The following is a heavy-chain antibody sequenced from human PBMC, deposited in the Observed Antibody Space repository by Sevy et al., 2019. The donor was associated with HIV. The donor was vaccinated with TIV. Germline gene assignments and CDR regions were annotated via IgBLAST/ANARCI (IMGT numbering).Heavy chain of an antibody. Sequence: ASVKVSCKASGYTFTSYGISWVRQAPGQGLEWMGWISVYKGNTNYGQKLQGRAIMTTDTSRSTAYIELRSLGSDDTAVYYCARAGYYSGYYDILTGLDYWGQGTLVTVSS. D-gene: IGHD3-9*01. CDR2: ISVYKGNT. CDR1: GYTFTSYG. J-gene: IGHJ4*02. CDR3: ARAGYYSGYYDILTGLDY. V-gene: IGHV1-18*01.